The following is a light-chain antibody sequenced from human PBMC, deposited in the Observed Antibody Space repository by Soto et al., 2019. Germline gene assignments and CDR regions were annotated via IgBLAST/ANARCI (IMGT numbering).Light chain of an antibody. CDR2: AAS. CDR1: QSISSY. V-gene: IGKV1-39*01. Sequence: DIQMTQSPSSVSASVGDRVTITCRASQSISSYLNWYQQKPGKAPKLLIYAASSLQSGVPSRFSGSGSGTDFTLTISSLQPEDFTTYYCQQNYNTLITFGQGTRLEIK. CDR3: QQNYNTLIT. J-gene: IGKJ5*01.